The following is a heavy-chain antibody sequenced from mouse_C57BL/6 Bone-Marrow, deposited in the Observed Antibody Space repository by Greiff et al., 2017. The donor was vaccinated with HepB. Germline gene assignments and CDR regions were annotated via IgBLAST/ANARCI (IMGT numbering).Heavy chain of an antibody. D-gene: IGHD1-2*01. V-gene: IGHV1-50*01. CDR2: IDPSDSYT. J-gene: IGHJ2*01. CDR1: GYTFTSYW. Sequence: QVQLQQSGAELVKPGASVKLSCKASGYTFTSYWMQWVKQRPGQGLEWIGEIDPSDSYTNYNQKFKGKATLTVDTSSSTAYMQLSSLTSEDSAVYYCARRLRPSGCYFDYWGQGTTLTVSS. CDR3: ARRLRPSGCYFDY.